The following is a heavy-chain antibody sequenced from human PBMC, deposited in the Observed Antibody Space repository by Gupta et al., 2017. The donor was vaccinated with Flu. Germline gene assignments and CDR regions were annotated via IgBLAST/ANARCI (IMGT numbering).Heavy chain of an antibody. D-gene: IGHD3-3*02. Sequence: QITLKESGPTLVKPTQTLTLTCTLSGFSLSTSGVGVGWIRQPPGKALEWRGMIYWDDDKRYSPSLKSRLTITKDTSKNHVVLTMTNMDPVDTATYYCAHREGINIFDAFDIWGQGTMVTVSS. J-gene: IGHJ3*02. CDR3: AHREGINIFDAFDI. CDR1: GFSLSTSGVG. V-gene: IGHV2-5*02. CDR2: IYWDDDK.